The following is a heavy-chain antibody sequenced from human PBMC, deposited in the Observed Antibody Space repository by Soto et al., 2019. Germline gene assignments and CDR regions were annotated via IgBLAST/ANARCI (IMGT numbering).Heavy chain of an antibody. CDR2: IYHSGST. V-gene: IGHV4-4*02. CDR3: ARFNSGSYYEAFDI. Sequence: SETLSLTCAVSGGSISSINWWSWVRQPPGKGLEWIGEIYHSGSTNYNPSLKSRVTISVDKSKNQFSLKLSSVTAADTAVYYCARFNSGSYYEAFDIWGQGTMVTVSS. D-gene: IGHD1-26*01. J-gene: IGHJ3*02. CDR1: GGSISSINW.